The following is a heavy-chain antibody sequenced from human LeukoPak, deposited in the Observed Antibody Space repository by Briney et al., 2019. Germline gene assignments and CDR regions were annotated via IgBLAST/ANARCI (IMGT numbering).Heavy chain of an antibody. CDR2: ISAYNGNT. V-gene: IGHV1-18*01. D-gene: IGHD1-26*01. CDR1: GYTFTSYG. CDR3: ARSSLNSGSYPGDY. Sequence: ASVKVSCKASGYTFTSYGISWVRQAPGQGLEWMGWISAYNGNTNYAQKLQGRVTMTTDTSTSTAYMELRGLRSDDTAVYYCARSSLNSGSYPGDYWGQGTLVTVSS. J-gene: IGHJ4*02.